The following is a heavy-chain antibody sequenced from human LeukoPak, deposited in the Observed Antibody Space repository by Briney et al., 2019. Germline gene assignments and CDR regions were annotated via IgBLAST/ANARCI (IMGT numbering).Heavy chain of an antibody. CDR3: ARDRGSSWSTHYYYGMDV. V-gene: IGHV4-39*07. D-gene: IGHD6-13*01. Sequence: SETLSLTCTVSGGSISSSNYYWGWIRQPPGKGLEWIGSIYYSGSTYYNPSLKSRVTISVDTSKNQFSLKLSSVTAADTAVYYCARDRGSSWSTHYYYGMDVWGQGTTVTVSS. CDR1: GGSISSSNYY. J-gene: IGHJ6*02. CDR2: IYYSGST.